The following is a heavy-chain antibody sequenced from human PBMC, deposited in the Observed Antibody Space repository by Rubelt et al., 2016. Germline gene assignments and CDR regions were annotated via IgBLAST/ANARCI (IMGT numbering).Heavy chain of an antibody. Sequence: QVQLQQWGAGLLKPSETLSLTCAVYGGSFSGYFWTWIRQPPGQRLEWLGFISYAVTTKYNPSLGSRFTMSLEKSKNQFSLKVTSVTAADTALYDCARRDITGEGGGLDVWGLGTSVTVSS. D-gene: IGHD2-8*02. V-gene: IGHV4-34*11. CDR3: ARRDITGEGGGLDV. CDR1: GGSFSGYF. J-gene: IGHJ6*02. CDR2: ISYAVTT.